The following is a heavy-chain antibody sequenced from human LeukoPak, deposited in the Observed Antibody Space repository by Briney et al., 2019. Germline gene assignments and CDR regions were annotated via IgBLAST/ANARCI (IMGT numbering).Heavy chain of an antibody. Sequence: ASVKVSCKASGYTFSSYGISWVRQAPGQGLDWMGWINVCNGNTNYAQKVQDRVTMTTDTSTSTAFMELRSLRSDDTAVYYCARRSMTTALSHFEYWGQGTLVTVSS. D-gene: IGHD4-11*01. CDR1: GYTFSSYG. CDR3: ARRSMTTALSHFEY. J-gene: IGHJ4*02. V-gene: IGHV1-18*01. CDR2: INVCNGNT.